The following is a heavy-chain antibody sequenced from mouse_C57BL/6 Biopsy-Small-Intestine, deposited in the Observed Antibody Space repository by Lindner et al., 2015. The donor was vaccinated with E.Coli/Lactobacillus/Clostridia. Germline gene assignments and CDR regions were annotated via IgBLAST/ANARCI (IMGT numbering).Heavy chain of an antibody. Sequence: VQLQESGAELVKPGASVKISCKASGYAFSRYWMNWVKQRPGKGLEWIGQIYPGDGDTNYNGKFKGKATLTADKSSSTAYMQLSRLTSEDSAVYFCARGDYGSSYGAMDYWGQGTSVTVSS. CDR1: GYAFSRYW. CDR3: ARGDYGSSYGAMDY. CDR2: IYPGDGDT. J-gene: IGHJ4*01. D-gene: IGHD1-1*01. V-gene: IGHV1-80*01.